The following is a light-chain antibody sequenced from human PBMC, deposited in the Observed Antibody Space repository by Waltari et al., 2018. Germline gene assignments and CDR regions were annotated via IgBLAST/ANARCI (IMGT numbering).Light chain of an antibody. J-gene: IGKJ2*01. V-gene: IGKV1-5*03. Sequence: DRVTITCRASQSVSHWLSWYQEQPGKAPKLLIYKASGLENGVPSRFSGSGSETEFSLTISGLQPDDFATYYCQHYSSYPYTFGQGTRLEIK. CDR2: KAS. CDR1: QSVSHW. CDR3: QHYSSYPYT.